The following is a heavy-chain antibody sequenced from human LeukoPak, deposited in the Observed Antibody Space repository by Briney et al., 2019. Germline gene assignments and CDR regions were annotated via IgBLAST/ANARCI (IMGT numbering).Heavy chain of an antibody. J-gene: IGHJ4*02. D-gene: IGHD3-16*01. CDR3: AYRNDYDDY. CDR1: GFSLSTIGVA. CDR2: IYWDNDK. V-gene: IGHV2-5*02. Sequence: ESGPTLVKPTQTLTLTCTFSGFSLSTIGVAVGWIRQPPGKTLEWLALIYWDNDKRYSPSLESRLTISMDTSKNQMVLTMTNMDPIDTGTYHCAYRNDYDDYWGQGTLVTVSS.